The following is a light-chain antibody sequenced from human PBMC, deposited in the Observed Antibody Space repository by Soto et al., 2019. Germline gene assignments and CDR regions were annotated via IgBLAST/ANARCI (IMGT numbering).Light chain of an antibody. V-gene: IGKV1-39*01. Sequence: DIPITQSPSSLSASVGDRITITCRASQSISRYLNWYQHKPGKAPKLLINAASSLERGVPSRFSGGGSGTDLTLNISSLQPDDCATYYGQQLKAYPLTFGQGTRLEIK. CDR3: QQLKAYPLT. J-gene: IGKJ5*01. CDR1: QSISRY. CDR2: AAS.